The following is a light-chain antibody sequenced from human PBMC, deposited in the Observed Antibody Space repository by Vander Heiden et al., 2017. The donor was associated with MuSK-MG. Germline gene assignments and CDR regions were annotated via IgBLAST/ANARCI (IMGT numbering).Light chain of an antibody. CDR3: QQRYNWPIT. J-gene: IGKJ5*01. CDR1: QSLSGS. V-gene: IGKV3-11*01. Sequence: EIVLTQSPATLSLSPGERATLSCRASQSLSGSIAWYQQKPGQAPRLLIYDISDRAADIPARFSGSGSGTIFTLTITSLEPEDFAVYYCQQRYNWPITFGQGTRLEIK. CDR2: DIS.